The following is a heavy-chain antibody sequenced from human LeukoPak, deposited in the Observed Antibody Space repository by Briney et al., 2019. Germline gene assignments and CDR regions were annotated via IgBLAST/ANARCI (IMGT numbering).Heavy chain of an antibody. Sequence: PGGSLRLSCAASGFTFSSYWMHWPRQEPRKGLVWVSRISTDGSSRSYADSVKGRFTISRDNGKNTLYLQMNSLRAEDTAVYYCASYLTSIPSGMDVWGQGATVTVSS. V-gene: IGHV3-74*01. CDR3: ASYLTSIPSGMDV. CDR1: GFTFSSYW. D-gene: IGHD2/OR15-2a*01. J-gene: IGHJ6*02. CDR2: ISTDGSSR.